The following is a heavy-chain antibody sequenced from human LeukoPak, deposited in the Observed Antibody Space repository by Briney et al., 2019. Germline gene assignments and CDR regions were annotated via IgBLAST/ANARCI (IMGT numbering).Heavy chain of an antibody. CDR3: ARGSFGTHWYFDL. CDR1: GFTFSSYG. D-gene: IGHD3-10*01. J-gene: IGHJ2*01. V-gene: IGHV3-23*01. CDR2: IADDSTAT. Sequence: PGGSLRLSCAASGFTFSSYGMNWVRQAPGKGLEWVSYIADDSTATYYPDSVKGRFTISRDNSKNTLSLLMNSLRAEDTAVYYCARGSFGTHWYFDLWGRGTQVTVSS.